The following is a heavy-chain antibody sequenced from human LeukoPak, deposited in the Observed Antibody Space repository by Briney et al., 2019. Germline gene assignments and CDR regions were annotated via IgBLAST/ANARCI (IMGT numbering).Heavy chain of an antibody. J-gene: IGHJ4*02. V-gene: IGHV4-39*01. Sequence: SQTLSLTCTVSGASVTMGSYYWAWIRQPPGKGLEWIGTFHFSGSTYYNPSLKSRVTISVDTSKNSVSLMLRSVTAADTAVYFCARPFQDYDKGTFFYFFDFWGQGILVTVSS. CDR1: GASVTMGSYY. CDR3: ARPFQDYDKGTFFYFFDF. CDR2: FHFSGST. D-gene: IGHD3-22*01.